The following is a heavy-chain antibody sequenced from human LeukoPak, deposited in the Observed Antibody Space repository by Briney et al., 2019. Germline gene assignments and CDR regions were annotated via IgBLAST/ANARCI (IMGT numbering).Heavy chain of an antibody. J-gene: IGHJ4*02. V-gene: IGHV3-21*01. CDR1: GFTFSSYT. Sequence: GGSLRLSCAASGFTFSSYTMNRVRQAPGKGLEWVSSISTSSSYIYYADSVKGRFTISRDNAKNSLYLQMNSLRAEDTAVYYCARVPMVRGIAIAEADYWGQGTLVTVSS. D-gene: IGHD3-10*01. CDR3: ARVPMVRGIAIAEADY. CDR2: ISTSSSYI.